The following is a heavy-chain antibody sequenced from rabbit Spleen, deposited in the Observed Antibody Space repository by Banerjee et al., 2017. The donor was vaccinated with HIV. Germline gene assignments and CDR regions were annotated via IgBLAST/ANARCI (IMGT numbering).Heavy chain of an antibody. D-gene: IGHD6-1*01. J-gene: IGHJ4*01. Sequence: QSLEESGGGLVKPEGSLTLTCKASGFSFSSNYYMCWVRQAPGKGLEWIACIDTGSSGFTYFASWAKGRFTISKTSSTTVTLQVTSLTAADTATYFCARAYNGYTWARDLWGPGTLVTVS. CDR2: IDTGSSGFT. CDR3: ARAYNGYTWARDL. CDR1: GFSFSSNYY. V-gene: IGHV1S40*01.